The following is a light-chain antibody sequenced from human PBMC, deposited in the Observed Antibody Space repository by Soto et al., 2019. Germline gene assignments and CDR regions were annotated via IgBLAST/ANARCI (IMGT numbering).Light chain of an antibody. J-gene: IGKJ3*01. Sequence: IVLTQSPATLSSSPGERATLSCRASQSVSSYLAWYQQKPGQAPRLLIYDASNRATGIPARFSGSGSGTDFTLTISSLEPEDFAVYYCQQRSNWPPLFTFGPGTKVDI. CDR3: QQRSNWPPLFT. CDR1: QSVSSY. CDR2: DAS. V-gene: IGKV3-11*01.